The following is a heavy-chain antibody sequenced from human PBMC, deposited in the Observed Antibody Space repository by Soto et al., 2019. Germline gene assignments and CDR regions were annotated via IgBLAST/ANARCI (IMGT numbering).Heavy chain of an antibody. Sequence: GASVKVSCKASGYTFTSYGISWVRQAPGQGLEWMGWISAYNGNTNYAQKLQGRVTMTTDTSTSTAYMELRSLRSDDTAVYYCARAGSYGGYYYYGMDVWGQGTTVTVSS. V-gene: IGHV1-18*01. J-gene: IGHJ6*02. CDR1: GYTFTSYG. CDR2: ISAYNGNT. D-gene: IGHD3-10*01. CDR3: ARAGSYGGYYYYGMDV.